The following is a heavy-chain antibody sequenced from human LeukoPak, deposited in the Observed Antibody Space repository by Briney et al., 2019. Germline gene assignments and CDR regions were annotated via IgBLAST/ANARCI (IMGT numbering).Heavy chain of an antibody. CDR2: ISGSGGST. CDR3: AKDASGSFTDAFDI. V-gene: IGHV3-23*01. CDR1: RFTFTSYA. D-gene: IGHD3-10*01. J-gene: IGHJ3*02. Sequence: GGSLRLSCGASRFTFTSYAMTWVRQAPGKGLEWVSSISGSGGSTYYADSVKGRFTVSRDNSKNTLYLQMHSLRAEDTAVYFCAKDASGSFTDAFDIWGQGIMVTVSS.